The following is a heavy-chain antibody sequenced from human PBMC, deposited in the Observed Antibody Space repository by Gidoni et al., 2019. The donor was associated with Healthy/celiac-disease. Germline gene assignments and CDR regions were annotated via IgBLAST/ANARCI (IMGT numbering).Heavy chain of an antibody. Sequence: QVQLQESGPGLVKPSGTLSLTCAVSGGSISSSNWWSWVRQPPGKGLEWIGEIYHSGSTNYNPSLKSRVTISVDKSKNQFSLKLSSVTAADTAVYYCAREGGYCSSTSCYGMDVWGQGTTVTVSS. D-gene: IGHD2-2*01. CDR2: IYHSGST. CDR3: AREGGYCSSTSCYGMDV. CDR1: GGSISSSNW. J-gene: IGHJ6*02. V-gene: IGHV4-4*02.